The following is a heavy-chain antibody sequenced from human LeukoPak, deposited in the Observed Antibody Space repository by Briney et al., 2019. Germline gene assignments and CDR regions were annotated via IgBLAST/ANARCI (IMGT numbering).Heavy chain of an antibody. D-gene: IGHD5-24*01. Sequence: GGSLRLSCAASGFTFSAYAMHWVRQAPGKGLEWVAVISYDGSNKYYADSVKGRFTISRDNSKNTLFLQMNSLRAEDTAVYYCASVDVATTNWGQGTLVTVSS. CDR2: ISYDGSNK. J-gene: IGHJ4*02. CDR1: GFTFSAYA. CDR3: ASVDVATTN. V-gene: IGHV3-30-3*01.